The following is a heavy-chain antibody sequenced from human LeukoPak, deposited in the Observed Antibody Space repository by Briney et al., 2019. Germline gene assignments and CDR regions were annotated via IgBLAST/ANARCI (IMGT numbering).Heavy chain of an antibody. V-gene: IGHV4-4*07. J-gene: IGHJ5*02. Sequence: NTSETLSLTCTVSGASISKYYWSWIRQPAGKGLEWIGRIYVRGTTDDNPTDYNPPLKSRVIMSVDTSKNQLSLNLSSVTAADTAVYYCVRGYSYGKNWFDPWGQGTLVSVSS. CDR3: VRGYSYGKNWFDP. D-gene: IGHD5-18*01. CDR1: GASISKYY. CDR2: IYVRGTTDDNPT.